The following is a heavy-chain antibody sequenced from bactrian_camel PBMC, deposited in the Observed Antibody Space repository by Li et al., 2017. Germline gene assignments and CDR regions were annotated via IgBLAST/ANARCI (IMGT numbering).Heavy chain of an antibody. V-gene: IGHV3S6*01. CDR3: AAGQGWYGGSPLASDFGF. CDR1: GSMPSMNC. J-gene: IGHJ6*01. Sequence: VQLVESGGGSVQTGGSLRLSCVAFGSMPSMNCLGWVRQAPGKEREGVAHLYSVGGDTYCADSVKGRFTTSQDNTKNTVYLQMNSLKPEDTAMYYCAAGQGWYGGSPLASDFGFWGQGTQVTVS. CDR2: LYSVGGDT. D-gene: IGHD6*01.